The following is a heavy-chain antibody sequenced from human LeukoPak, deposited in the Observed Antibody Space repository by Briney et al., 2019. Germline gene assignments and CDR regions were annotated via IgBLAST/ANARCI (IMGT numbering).Heavy chain of an antibody. CDR3: ARGTYDFWSGYTIQWFDP. CDR1: GYTFTSYG. D-gene: IGHD3-3*01. J-gene: IGHJ5*02. V-gene: IGHV1-46*01. Sequence: ASVTVSCKASGYTFTSYGISWVRQAPGQGLEWMGIINPSGGSTSYAQKFQGRVTMTRDTSTSTVYMELSSLRSEDTAVYYCARGTYDFWSGYTIQWFDPWGQGTLVTVSS. CDR2: INPSGGST.